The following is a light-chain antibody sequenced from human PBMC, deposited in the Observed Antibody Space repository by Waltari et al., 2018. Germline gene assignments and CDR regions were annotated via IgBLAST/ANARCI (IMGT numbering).Light chain of an antibody. J-gene: IGKJ1*01. CDR2: GTS. V-gene: IGKV3-11*01. CDR1: QSLRSS. CDR3: QQRGT. Sequence: PGERATLSCRASQSLRSSSAWYQQKPGQAPRLLIYGTSNRATSIPPRFSGSGSGTDFTLTITSLEPEDFAVYYCQQRGTFGQGTKVEIK.